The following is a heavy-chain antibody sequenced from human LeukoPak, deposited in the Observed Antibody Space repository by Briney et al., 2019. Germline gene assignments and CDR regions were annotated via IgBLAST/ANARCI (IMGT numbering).Heavy chain of an antibody. Sequence: SETLSLTCTVSGDSMNGLSWSWIRQSPGKGLEWIAYIYDTGNTNTSPSLKSRVTLSVDTSKKQFSLRLSSVTAADTAVYYCARGVRVGFSSYYFEYWGQGTLVTVSS. CDR1: GDSMNGLS. CDR2: IYDTGNT. D-gene: IGHD6-6*01. CDR3: ARGVRVGFSSYYFEY. J-gene: IGHJ4*02. V-gene: IGHV4-59*11.